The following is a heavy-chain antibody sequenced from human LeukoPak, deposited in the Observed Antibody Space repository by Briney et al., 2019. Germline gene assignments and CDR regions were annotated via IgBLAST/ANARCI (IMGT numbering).Heavy chain of an antibody. Sequence: ASVKVSCKASGYTFTGYYMHWVRQTPGQGLEWMGWINPNHGDTNYAQKFQDRVSMTRDTSISTAYMHLSRLRSADTAVYYCARSPHILTGENFDYWGQGTLLTVSS. CDR3: ARSPHILTGENFDY. J-gene: IGHJ4*02. CDR2: INPNHGDT. CDR1: GYTFTGYY. D-gene: IGHD3-9*01. V-gene: IGHV1-2*02.